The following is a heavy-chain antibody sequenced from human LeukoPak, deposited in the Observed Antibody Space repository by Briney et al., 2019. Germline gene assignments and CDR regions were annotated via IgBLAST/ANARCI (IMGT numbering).Heavy chain of an antibody. CDR2: IWYDGSNK. CDR3: ARTYDYGDYGVMY. Sequence: QPGGSLRLSCAAPGFTFSSYGMHWVRQAPGKGLEWVAVIWYDGSNKYYADSVKGRFTISRDNSKNTLYLQMNSLRAEDTAVYYCARTYDYGDYGVMYWGQGTLVTVSS. D-gene: IGHD4-17*01. V-gene: IGHV3-33*08. CDR1: GFTFSSYG. J-gene: IGHJ4*02.